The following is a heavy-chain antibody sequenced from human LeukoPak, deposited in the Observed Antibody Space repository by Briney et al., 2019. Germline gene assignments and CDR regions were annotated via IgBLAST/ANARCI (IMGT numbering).Heavy chain of an antibody. CDR1: GYTFTSYY. CDR3: ARDLAPYSSGWYASSWFDP. J-gene: IGHJ5*02. Sequence: ASVKVSCKASGYTFTSYYMHWVRQAPGQGLEWMGIINPSCGSTSYAQKFQGRVTMTRDTSTSTVYMELSSLRSEDTAVYYCARDLAPYSSGWYASSWFDPWGQGTLVTVSS. V-gene: IGHV1-46*01. D-gene: IGHD6-19*01. CDR2: INPSCGST.